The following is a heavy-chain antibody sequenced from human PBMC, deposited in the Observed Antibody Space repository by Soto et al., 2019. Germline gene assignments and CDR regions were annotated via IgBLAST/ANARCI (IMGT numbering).Heavy chain of an antibody. CDR3: ATYCDSSGSDYWYFDL. D-gene: IGHD3-22*01. CDR1: GYSFTSSY. CDR2: INPSGGTT. V-gene: IGHV1-46*01. J-gene: IGHJ2*01. Sequence: ASVKVSCKASGYSFTSSYMHWVRQAPGQGLEWMGIINPSGGTTRYAEKFQGRVSMTRDTSTSTVYMELSSLRSEDTAVYYCATYCDSSGSDYWYFDLWGRGTLVTVSS.